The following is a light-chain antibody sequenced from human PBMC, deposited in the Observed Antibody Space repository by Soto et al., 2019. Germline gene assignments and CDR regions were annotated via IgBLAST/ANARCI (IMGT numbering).Light chain of an antibody. CDR2: GAS. Sequence: DIVMRQSPATLSVSPVERATLSCSASQSVSSNLAWYQQKPGQAPRLLIYGASTRATGIPARFSGSGSGTEFTLTISSLQSEDFAVYYCQQYNNWPRTFGQGTKVDIK. CDR1: QSVSSN. J-gene: IGKJ1*01. V-gene: IGKV3-15*01. CDR3: QQYNNWPRT.